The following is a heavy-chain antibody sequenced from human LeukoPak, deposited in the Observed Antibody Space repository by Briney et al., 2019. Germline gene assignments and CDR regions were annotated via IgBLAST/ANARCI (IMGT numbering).Heavy chain of an antibody. D-gene: IGHD3-10*01. CDR2: ISSSSYI. CDR1: GFTFSSYS. V-gene: IGHV3-21*01. CDR3: ARVSGSGSYQLDY. J-gene: IGHJ4*02. Sequence: PGGSLRLSCAASGFTFSSYSMNWVRQAPGKGLEWVSSISSSSYIYYADSVKGRFTISRDNAKNSLYLQMNSLRAEDTAVYYCARVSGSGSYQLDYWGQGTLVTVSS.